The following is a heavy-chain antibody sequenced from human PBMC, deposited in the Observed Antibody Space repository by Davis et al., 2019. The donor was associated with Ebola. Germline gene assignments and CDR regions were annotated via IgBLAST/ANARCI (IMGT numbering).Heavy chain of an antibody. J-gene: IGHJ4*02. CDR1: RVTSTTNW. CDR3: AREVGAVAGNYFDY. D-gene: IGHD6-19*01. V-gene: IGHV3-74*01. CDR2: LNPDGTKT. Sequence: HTGGSLRLSCAASRVTSTTNWIHWVRHAPGKGLVWVSRLNPDGTKTGYADSVRGRFTISRDNSKNTLDLQMNSLKAEDTAVYYCAREVGAVAGNYFDYWGQGTLVTVSS.